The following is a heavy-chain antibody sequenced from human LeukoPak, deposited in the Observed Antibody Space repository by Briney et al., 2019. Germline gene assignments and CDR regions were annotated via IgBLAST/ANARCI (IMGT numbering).Heavy chain of an antibody. CDR1: GFTFSSYA. CDR2: ISYDGSNK. CDR3: ARGGSPYYYGPFDP. D-gene: IGHD3-10*01. Sequence: PGRSLRLSCAASGFTFSSYAMHWVRQAPGRGLEWVAVISYDGSNKYYADSVKGRFTISRDNSKNTLYLQMNSLRAEDTAVYYCARGGSPYYYGPFDPWGQGTLVTVSS. J-gene: IGHJ5*02. V-gene: IGHV3-30*04.